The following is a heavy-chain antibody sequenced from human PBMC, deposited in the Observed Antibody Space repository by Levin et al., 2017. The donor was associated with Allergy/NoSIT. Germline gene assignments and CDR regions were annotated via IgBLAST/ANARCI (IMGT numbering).Heavy chain of an antibody. CDR2: ITPDGSNK. J-gene: IGHJ4*02. Sequence: PGGSLRLSCGASGFDFTTHGMHWVRQVPGKGLEWVALITPDGSNKYYADSVKGRFTISRDNSKNTIYLQMNSLRVEDTAVYYCARPALDYWGQGTLVTVSS. D-gene: IGHD2-2*01. V-gene: IGHV3-30*03. CDR1: GFDFTTHG. CDR3: ARPALDY.